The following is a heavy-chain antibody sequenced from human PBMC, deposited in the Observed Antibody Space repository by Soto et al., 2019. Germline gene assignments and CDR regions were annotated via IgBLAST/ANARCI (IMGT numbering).Heavy chain of an antibody. J-gene: IGHJ4*02. Sequence: QVQLVDSGGGVVQPGRSLRLSCAVSEFTFSNYGMHWVRQAPGKGLEWVAIISYDGSNKYYADSVKGRFTISRDNYKNTVYVQMNSLRGEDTAVYYCAKAAADCISTMCYVDYWGQGTLVTVSS. D-gene: IGHD2-2*01. CDR1: EFTFSNYG. CDR3: AKAAADCISTMCYVDY. V-gene: IGHV3-30*18. CDR2: ISYDGSNK.